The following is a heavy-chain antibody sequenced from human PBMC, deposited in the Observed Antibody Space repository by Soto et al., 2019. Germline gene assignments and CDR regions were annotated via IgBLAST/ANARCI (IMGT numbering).Heavy chain of an antibody. J-gene: IGHJ4*02. CDR3: ARVGRLRFFDY. D-gene: IGHD5-12*01. CDR2: IGTAGDT. V-gene: IGHV3-13*01. Sequence: XXSLRLSCAASGFTFSTYEFHWVPQAPGKGLEWVTAIGTAGDTYYPGSVKGRFTISRENAKNSLYLQMNRLRAADTAVYYCARVGRLRFFDYWGQGTLVTVSS. CDR1: GFTFSTYE.